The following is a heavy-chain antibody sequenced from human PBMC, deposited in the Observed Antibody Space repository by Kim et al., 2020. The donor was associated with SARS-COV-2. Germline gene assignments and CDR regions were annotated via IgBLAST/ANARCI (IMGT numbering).Heavy chain of an antibody. CDR2: ISSSSSTI. CDR1: GFTFSIYS. D-gene: IGHD3-9*01. V-gene: IGHV3-48*04. Sequence: GGSLRLSCAASGFTFSIYSMNWVRQAPGKGLEWVSYISSSSSTIYYADSVKGRFTISRDNAKNSLYLQMNSLRAEDTVVYYCARDAPYYDILTGYSDKQVFDYWGQGTLVTVSS. CDR3: ARDAPYYDILTGYSDKQVFDY. J-gene: IGHJ4*02.